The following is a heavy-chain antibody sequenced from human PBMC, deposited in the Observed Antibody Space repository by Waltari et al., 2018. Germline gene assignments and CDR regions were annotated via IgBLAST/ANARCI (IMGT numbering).Heavy chain of an antibody. V-gene: IGHV3-30*07. J-gene: IGHJ4*02. D-gene: IGHD5-18*01. Sequence: QVQLVESGGGVVHPGRSLRLSCEASGFTFSYHAMHWVRQAPGTGRGRVAGSSYDGSDEYYADSVRGRFTISRDDSKDTVNLQMNSLRPEDTAVYYCARDGPLQIQSWYSFDYWGQGTLVTVSS. CDR2: SSYDGSDE. CDR3: ARDGPLQIQSWYSFDY. CDR1: GFTFSYHA.